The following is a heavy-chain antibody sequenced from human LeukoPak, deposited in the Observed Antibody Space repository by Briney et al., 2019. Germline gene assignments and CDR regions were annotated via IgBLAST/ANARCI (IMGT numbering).Heavy chain of an antibody. J-gene: IGHJ4*02. V-gene: IGHV5-51*01. CDR3: ARRQGCSSTSCPPDS. CDR1: GYSFTTYW. Sequence: GESLKISCRGSGYSFTTYWIGWVRQMPGKGLEWMGIIYPGDSDTRYSPSFQGQVTMSADKSINTAYLQWSSLKASDTAMYYCARRQGCSSTSCPPDSWGQGTLVTVST. D-gene: IGHD2-2*01. CDR2: IYPGDSDT.